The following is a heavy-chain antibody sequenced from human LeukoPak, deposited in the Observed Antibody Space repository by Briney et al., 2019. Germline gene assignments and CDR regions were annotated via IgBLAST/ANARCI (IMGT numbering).Heavy chain of an antibody. D-gene: IGHD6-13*01. J-gene: IGHJ3*02. V-gene: IGHV1-2*02. Sequence: ASVKVSCKASGYTFTGYYMHWVRQAPGQGLEWMGWIDPNSGGTNYAQKFQGRVTMTRDTSISTAYMELSRLRSDDTAVYYCARERYSSSWYRPYAFDIWGQGTMVTVSS. CDR1: GYTFTGYY. CDR2: IDPNSGGT. CDR3: ARERYSSSWYRPYAFDI.